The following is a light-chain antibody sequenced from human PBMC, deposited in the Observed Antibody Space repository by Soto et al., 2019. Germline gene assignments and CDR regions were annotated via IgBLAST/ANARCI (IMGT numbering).Light chain of an antibody. J-gene: IGKJ1*01. CDR2: GAS. CDR1: QSPSTN. CDR3: QQYNDWPT. Sequence: IVMTQSPDTLCLSPWESATLSCRAIQSPSTNVAWYQQKPGQAPRLLIYGASTRATGIPTRFYGSGSGTKFTLTISSLQSEDCAFYYCQQYNDWPTFGQGTKVDIK. V-gene: IGKV3-15*01.